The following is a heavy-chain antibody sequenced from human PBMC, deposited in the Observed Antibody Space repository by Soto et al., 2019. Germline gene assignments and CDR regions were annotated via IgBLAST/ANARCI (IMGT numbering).Heavy chain of an antibody. CDR2: IYYSGST. J-gene: IGHJ6*02. Sequence: PSETLSLTCTVSGGSISSSSYYWGWIRQPPGKGLEWIGSIYYSGSTYYNPSLKSRVTISVDTSKNQFSLKLSSVTAADTAVYYCARRVRTYYYGMDVWDQGTTVTVSS. CDR1: GGSISSSSYY. CDR3: ARRVRTYYYGMDV. V-gene: IGHV4-39*01.